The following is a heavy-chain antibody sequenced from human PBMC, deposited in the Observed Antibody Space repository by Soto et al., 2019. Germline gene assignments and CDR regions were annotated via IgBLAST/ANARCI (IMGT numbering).Heavy chain of an antibody. D-gene: IGHD3-22*01. V-gene: IGHV1-69*13. J-gene: IGHJ5*02. CDR1: GGTFSSYA. CDR2: IIPIFGTA. Sequence: SVKVSCKASGGTFSSYAISWVRQAPGQGLEWMGGIIPIFGTANYAQKFQGRVTITADESTSTAYMELSSLRSEDTAVYYCARGGDYYDSSGDGWFDPWGQGTLVTVSS. CDR3: ARGGDYYDSSGDGWFDP.